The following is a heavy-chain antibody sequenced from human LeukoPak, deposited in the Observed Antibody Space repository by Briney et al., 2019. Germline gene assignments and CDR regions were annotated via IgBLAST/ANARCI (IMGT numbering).Heavy chain of an antibody. CDR2: INHSGST. CDR3: ARWLGDSSGYYPDY. V-gene: IGHV4-34*01. J-gene: IGHJ4*02. Sequence: PSETLSLTCAAYGGSFSGYYWSWIRQPPGKGLEWIGEINHSGSTNYNPSLKSRVTISVDTSKNQFSLKLSSVTAADTAVYYCARWLGDSSGYYPDYWGQGTLVTVSS. D-gene: IGHD3-22*01. CDR1: GGSFSGYY.